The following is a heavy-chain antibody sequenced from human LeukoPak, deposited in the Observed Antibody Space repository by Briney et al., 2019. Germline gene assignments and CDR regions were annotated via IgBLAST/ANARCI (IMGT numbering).Heavy chain of an antibody. Sequence: GASVKVSCKASGYTFTSYGISWVRQAPGQGLEWMGWISAYNGNTNYAQKLQGRVTMTTDTSTSTAYMELRSLRSDYTAVYYCARASRLLRYFDWLLPNDYWGQGTLVTVSS. D-gene: IGHD3-9*01. V-gene: IGHV1-18*01. CDR2: ISAYNGNT. J-gene: IGHJ4*02. CDR1: GYTFTSYG. CDR3: ARASRLLRYFDWLLPNDY.